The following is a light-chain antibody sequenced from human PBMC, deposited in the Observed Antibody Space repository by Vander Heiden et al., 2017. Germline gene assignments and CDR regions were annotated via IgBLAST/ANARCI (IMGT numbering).Light chain of an antibody. V-gene: IGLV1-47*01. J-gene: IGLJ2*01. CDR2: RNS. CDR3: AAWDDSLSGVE. Sequence: QSVLTQPPSASGTHGQRVTISCSGSSSNIGSNSVFWYQHLPGTAPKLLIYRNSHRPSGVPDRFSGSKSGTSASLAISGLRSEDDADYYCAAWDDSLSGVEFGGGTKLTVL. CDR1: SSNIGSNS.